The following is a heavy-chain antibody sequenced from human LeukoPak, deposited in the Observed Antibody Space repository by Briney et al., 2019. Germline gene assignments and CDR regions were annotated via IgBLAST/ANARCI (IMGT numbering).Heavy chain of an antibody. CDR1: GYTFTGYY. Sequence: GASVKVSCKASGYTFTGYYMHWVRQAPGQGLEWMGWINPNSGGTNYAQKFQGRVTMTRDTSISTAYMELSRLRSDDTAVYYCARVLNPIGRFRELLYWDHFDYWGQGTLVTVSS. V-gene: IGHV1-2*02. CDR3: ARVLNPIGRFRELLYWDHFDY. CDR2: INPNSGGT. D-gene: IGHD3-10*01. J-gene: IGHJ4*02.